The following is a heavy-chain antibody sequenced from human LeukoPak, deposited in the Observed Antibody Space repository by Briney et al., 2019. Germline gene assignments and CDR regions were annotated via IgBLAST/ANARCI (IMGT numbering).Heavy chain of an antibody. J-gene: IGHJ4*02. D-gene: IGHD6-13*01. CDR2: MNPNSGNT. Sequence: ASVKVSCKASGYTSTSCDINWVRQATGQGLERMGWMNPNSGNTGYAQKFQGRVTITRNTSISTAYMELSSLRSEDTAVYYCAVRYSSSWSFDYWGQGTLVTVSS. CDR3: AVRYSSSWSFDY. CDR1: GYTSTSCD. V-gene: IGHV1-8*03.